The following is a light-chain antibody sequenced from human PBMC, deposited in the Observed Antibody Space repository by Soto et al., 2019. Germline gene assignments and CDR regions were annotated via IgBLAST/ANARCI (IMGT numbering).Light chain of an antibody. V-gene: IGKV1-39*01. Sequence: DIQMTQSPSSLSASIGDRVSITCRSSQSISRFLNWYQQKPGKAPERLIYEASALQSGVPSRFSGRGTGTDFTRTISNLQREDFASYFCQQSYTTPLTFGGGTKVEIK. CDR2: EAS. CDR1: QSISRF. CDR3: QQSYTTPLT. J-gene: IGKJ4*01.